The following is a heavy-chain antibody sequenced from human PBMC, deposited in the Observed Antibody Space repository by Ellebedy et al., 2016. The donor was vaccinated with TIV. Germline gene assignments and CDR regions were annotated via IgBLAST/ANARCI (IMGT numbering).Heavy chain of an antibody. Sequence: GGSLRLSXEASGFTFSDYGVHWVRQAPGKGLEWVSAISGSGSSTYYADSVKGRFTLSRDNSKNTLYLQMNSLRAEDTAVYYCAKDLTAATHFDYWGQGTLVTVSS. D-gene: IGHD6-13*01. V-gene: IGHV3-23*01. CDR3: AKDLTAATHFDY. CDR2: ISGSGSST. CDR1: GFTFSDYG. J-gene: IGHJ4*02.